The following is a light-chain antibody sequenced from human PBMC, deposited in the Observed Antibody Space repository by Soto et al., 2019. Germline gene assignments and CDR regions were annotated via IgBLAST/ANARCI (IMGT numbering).Light chain of an antibody. CDR3: SSYTPTSTLAV. Sequence: QSALTQPASVSGSPGQSITISCTGTSSDVGGHNYVSWYQQHPGKAPKLMIYEVTNRPSGVSNRFSGSKSGNTASLTISGLLAEDEADYYCSSYTPTSTLAVFGRGTKLIVL. J-gene: IGLJ3*02. CDR2: EVT. V-gene: IGLV2-14*01. CDR1: SSDVGGHNY.